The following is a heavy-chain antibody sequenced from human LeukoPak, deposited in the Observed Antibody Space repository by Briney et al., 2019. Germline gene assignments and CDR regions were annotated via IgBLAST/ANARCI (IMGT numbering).Heavy chain of an antibody. Sequence: SDTLSLTCTVSGGSVNSGDSFWSWIRQPPGRGLEWIGNIYYSGSTNYNPSLQSRVTVSIDTSKNQFSLKVRSVTPADTAVYYCARKLGIAVGDYYYYGLDVWGQGTTVTVSS. CDR3: ARKLGIAVGDYYYYGLDV. CDR2: IYYSGST. CDR1: GGSVNSGDSF. D-gene: IGHD6-19*01. J-gene: IGHJ6*02. V-gene: IGHV4-61*08.